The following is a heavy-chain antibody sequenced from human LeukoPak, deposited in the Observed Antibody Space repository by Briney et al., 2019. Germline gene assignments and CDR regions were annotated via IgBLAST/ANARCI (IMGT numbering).Heavy chain of an antibody. CDR2: INPNSGGT. Sequence: GVSVKVTCKTSGYTFTSYYIHWVRQAPGQGLECMGWINPNSGGTNYAQEFQGRVTMTRETSISTAYMELSSLRSDDTAVYYCARSPSGQLDYWGRGTLVTVS. CDR3: ARSPSGQLDY. CDR1: GYTFTSYY. D-gene: IGHD3-10*01. J-gene: IGHJ4*02. V-gene: IGHV1-2*02.